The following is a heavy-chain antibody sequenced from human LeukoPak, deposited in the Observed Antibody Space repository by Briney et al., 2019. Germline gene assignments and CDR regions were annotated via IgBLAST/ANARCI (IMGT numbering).Heavy chain of an antibody. CDR3: ARARSTSSGWRYYFDY. V-gene: IGHV4-59*08. Sequence: SETLSLTCTVSGGSISSYYWSWIRQPPGKGLEWIGYIYYSGSTNYNPSLKSQVTISVDTSKNQFSLKLSSVTAADTAVYYCARARSTSSGWRYYFDYWGQGTLVTVSS. J-gene: IGHJ4*02. D-gene: IGHD6-19*01. CDR1: GGSISSYY. CDR2: IYYSGST.